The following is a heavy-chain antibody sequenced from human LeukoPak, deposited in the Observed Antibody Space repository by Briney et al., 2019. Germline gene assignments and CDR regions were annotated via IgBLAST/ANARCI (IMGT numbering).Heavy chain of an antibody. V-gene: IGHV3-23*01. CDR1: GFTFSRYV. CDR3: ARPVADTYAPLDS. D-gene: IGHD6-19*01. J-gene: IGHJ4*02. CDR2: IGVSGGST. Sequence: QPGGSLRLSCASSGFTFSRYVLTWVRQAPGRGLEWVSAIGVSGGSTFYADSVKGRFTISRDNAKNTLYLQMDSLRVEDTAVYYCARPVADTYAPLDSWGQGILVTVSS.